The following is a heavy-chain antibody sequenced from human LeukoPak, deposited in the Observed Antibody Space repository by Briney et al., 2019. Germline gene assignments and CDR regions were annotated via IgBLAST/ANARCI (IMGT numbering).Heavy chain of an antibody. CDR1: GFTFNNYA. V-gene: IGHV3-23*01. D-gene: IGHD3-10*01. CDR3: AKDFMHYGSGRPYYMDV. J-gene: IGHJ6*03. Sequence: GGSLRLSCAASGFTFNNYAMSWVRQAPGKGLEWVSDISGSGANTYYADSVKGRFTISRDNSKNTVFLQMNSLRIEDTAMYYCAKDFMHYGSGRPYYMDVWGEGTTVIISS. CDR2: ISGSGANT.